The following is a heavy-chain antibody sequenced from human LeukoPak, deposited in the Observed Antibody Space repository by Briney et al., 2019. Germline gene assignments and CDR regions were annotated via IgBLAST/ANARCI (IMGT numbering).Heavy chain of an antibody. CDR1: GYTFTSYD. J-gene: IGHJ6*03. V-gene: IGHV1-8*03. Sequence: EASVKVSCKASGYTFTSYDINWVRQATGQGLEWMGWMNPNSGNTGYAQKFQGRVTITRNTSISTAYMELSSLRSEDTAVYYCAGVGVIGSPYYYYMDVWGKGTTVTVSS. D-gene: IGHD3-22*01. CDR3: AGVGVIGSPYYYYMDV. CDR2: MNPNSGNT.